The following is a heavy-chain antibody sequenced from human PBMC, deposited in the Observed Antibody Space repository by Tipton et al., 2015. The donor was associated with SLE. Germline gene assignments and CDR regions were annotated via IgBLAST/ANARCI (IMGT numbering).Heavy chain of an antibody. CDR1: GGSISSGGFY. V-gene: IGHV4-31*03. Sequence: LRLSCTVSGGSISSGGFYCTWIRQLPGKGLEWIGYIYYSGNNYYNPSLGSRITISVDTSKDQFSLRLTSVTAADTAVYYCARATDWNLSPYVWGKGTTVTVSS. CDR3: ARATDWNLSPYV. CDR2: IYYSGNN. D-gene: IGHD1-7*01. J-gene: IGHJ6*04.